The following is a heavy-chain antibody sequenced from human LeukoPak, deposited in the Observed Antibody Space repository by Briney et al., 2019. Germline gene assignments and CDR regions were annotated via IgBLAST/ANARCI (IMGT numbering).Heavy chain of an antibody. D-gene: IGHD3-22*01. CDR2: ISPIFGIA. V-gene: IGHV1-69*04. J-gene: IGHJ4*02. CDR3: ARADDSSGYFYDY. Sequence: ASVKVSCKASGGTFSSYAISWVRQAPGQGLEWMGRISPIFGIANYAQKFQGRVTITADKSTSTAYMELSSLRSEDTAVYYCARADDSSGYFYDYWGQGTLVTVSS. CDR1: GGTFSSYA.